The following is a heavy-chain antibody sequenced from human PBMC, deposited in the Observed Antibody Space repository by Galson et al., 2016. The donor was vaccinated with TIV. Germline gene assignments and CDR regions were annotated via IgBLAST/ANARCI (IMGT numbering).Heavy chain of an antibody. J-gene: IGHJ6*02. CDR1: GLVVSDNF. V-gene: IGHV3-66*03. D-gene: IGHD2-21*01. CDR2: ISDTDYT. CDR3: VGERRHCGNECFLRYYFGMDV. Sequence: SLRLSCAASGLVVSDNFMTWVRQAPGKGLEWVSLISDTDYTQYADSVKGRFTISRDKSRNIVYLHMDRLRVEDKAVYYCVGERRHCGNECFLRYYFGMDVWGQGTTVTVSS.